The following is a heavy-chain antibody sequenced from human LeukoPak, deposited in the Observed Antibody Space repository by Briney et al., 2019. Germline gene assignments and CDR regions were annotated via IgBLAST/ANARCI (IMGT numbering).Heavy chain of an antibody. D-gene: IGHD5-12*01. CDR2: AYYSGST. CDR1: GASVSNHY. Sequence: SETLSLTCSVSGASVSNHYCTWIRQPPGKRLEWIGYAYYSGSTNYNASLKSRVTISVDTSKNQFSLRLNSVTAADTAVYYCAISYGCYVLDSWGQGTLVIVSS. V-gene: IGHV4-59*02. CDR3: AISYGCYVLDS. J-gene: IGHJ4*02.